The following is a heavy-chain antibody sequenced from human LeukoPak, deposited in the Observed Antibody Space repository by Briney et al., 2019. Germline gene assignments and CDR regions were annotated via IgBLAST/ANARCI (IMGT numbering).Heavy chain of an antibody. J-gene: IGHJ6*03. CDR2: IYISGST. CDR1: GGSISSGNYY. V-gene: IGHV4-61*02. CDR3: ARIYCGGDCRGYYYHYYMDV. Sequence: SETLSLTCTVSGGSISSGNYYWSWIRQPAGKGLEWIGRIYISGSTNYNPSLKSRVTISVDRSKNQFSLKLSSVTAADTAVYYCARIYCGGDCRGYYYHYYMDVWGKGTTVTISS. D-gene: IGHD2-21*02.